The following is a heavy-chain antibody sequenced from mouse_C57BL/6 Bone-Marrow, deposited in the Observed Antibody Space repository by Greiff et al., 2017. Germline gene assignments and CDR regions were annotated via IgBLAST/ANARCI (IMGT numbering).Heavy chain of an antibody. Sequence: QVHVKQSGAELVRPGTSVKVSCKASGYAFTNYLIEWVKQRPGQGLEWIGVINPGSGGTNYNEKFKGKATLTADKSSSPAYMQLISLTSEDSAVYVCARGGYYGSTFAYWGQGTLVTVSA. CDR3: ARGGYYGSTFAY. V-gene: IGHV1-54*01. CDR2: INPGSGGT. D-gene: IGHD1-1*01. J-gene: IGHJ3*01. CDR1: GYAFTNYL.